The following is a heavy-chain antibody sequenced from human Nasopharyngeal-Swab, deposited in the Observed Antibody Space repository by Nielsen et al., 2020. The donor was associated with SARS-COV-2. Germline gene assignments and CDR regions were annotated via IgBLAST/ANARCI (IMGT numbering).Heavy chain of an antibody. CDR2: ISGSDYST. J-gene: IGHJ4*02. D-gene: IGHD3-10*01. CDR3: ARNPGVNPLMTTAFDY. CDR1: GFTFNTYA. Sequence: GESLKISCAASGFTFNTYAISWVRQAPGKGLEWVSVISGSDYSTKYADSVKGRFTISRDNSKNTLYLQMNSLRAEDTAVYYCARNPGVNPLMTTAFDYWGQGTLVTVSS. V-gene: IGHV3-23*01.